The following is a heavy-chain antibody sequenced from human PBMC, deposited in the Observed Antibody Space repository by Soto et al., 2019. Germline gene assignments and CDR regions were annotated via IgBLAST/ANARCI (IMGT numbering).Heavy chain of an antibody. Sequence: VQLVESGGGVVQPGRSLTLSCAASGFIFSSYGMHWVRQAPGKGLQWVAVIWYDGSNTYYADSVKGRFTISRDNSKNALELQMNSLRAEDTAVYYCARGLRAAAGRDYFQYWGQGTLVTVSS. D-gene: IGHD6-13*01. CDR1: GFIFSSYG. J-gene: IGHJ1*01. V-gene: IGHV3-33*01. CDR2: IWYDGSNT. CDR3: ARGLRAAAGRDYFQY.